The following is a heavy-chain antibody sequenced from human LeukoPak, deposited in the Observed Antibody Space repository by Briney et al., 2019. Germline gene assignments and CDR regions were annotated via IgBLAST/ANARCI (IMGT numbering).Heavy chain of an antibody. V-gene: IGHV1-2*02. CDR2: INPNSGGT. CDR3: ARTTVTTDDVFDY. D-gene: IGHD4-17*01. J-gene: IGHJ4*02. CDR1: GYTFTGYY. Sequence: ASVKVSCKASGYTFTGYYMHWVRQAPGQGLEWMGWINPNSGGTNYAQKFQGRVTMTMDTSISTAYMELSRLRSDDTAVYYCARTTVTTDDVFDYWGQGTPVTVSS.